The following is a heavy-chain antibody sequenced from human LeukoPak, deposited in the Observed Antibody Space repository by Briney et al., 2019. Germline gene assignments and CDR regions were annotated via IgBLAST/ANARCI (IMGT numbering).Heavy chain of an antibody. CDR1: GFSFSIYA. CDR3: AKRSGYTTGWFFDF. D-gene: IGHD5-12*01. Sequence: GVSLKLPCAASGFSFSIYAMSWVRQAPGKGREWVSSISCSGDNTYYAESVKGRFTISRDNSKNTLFLQMNSLRAEDTAVFYCAKRSGYTTGWFFDFWGQGTLVTVSS. CDR2: ISCSGDNT. J-gene: IGHJ4*02. V-gene: IGHV3-23*01.